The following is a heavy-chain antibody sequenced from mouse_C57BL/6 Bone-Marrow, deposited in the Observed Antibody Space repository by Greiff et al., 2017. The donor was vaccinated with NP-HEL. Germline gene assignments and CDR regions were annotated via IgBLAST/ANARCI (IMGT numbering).Heavy chain of an antibody. D-gene: IGHD2-12*01. J-gene: IGHJ3*01. Sequence: QVQLQQPGTELVKPGASVKLSCKASGYTFTSYWMHWVKQRPGQGLEWIGNINPSNGGPNYNEKFKSKATLTVDKSSSTAYMQLSSLTSEDSAVYYCARPSRYSAWFAYWGQGTLVTVSA. CDR3: ARPSRYSAWFAY. CDR2: INPSNGGP. V-gene: IGHV1-53*01. CDR1: GYTFTSYW.